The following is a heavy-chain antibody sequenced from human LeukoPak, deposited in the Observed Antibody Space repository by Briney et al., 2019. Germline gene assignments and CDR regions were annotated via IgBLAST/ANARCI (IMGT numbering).Heavy chain of an antibody. CDR2: IYYSGST. J-gene: IGHJ5*02. Sequence: PSETLSLTCTVSGGSISSYYWSWIRQPAGKGLEWIGYIYYSGSTYYNPSLKSRVTISVDMSKNQFSLKLSSVTAADTAVYYCARDVSGSSPGYIDPWGQGTLVTVSS. CDR3: ARDVSGSSPGYIDP. D-gene: IGHD5-24*01. V-gene: IGHV4-59*06. CDR1: GGSISSYY.